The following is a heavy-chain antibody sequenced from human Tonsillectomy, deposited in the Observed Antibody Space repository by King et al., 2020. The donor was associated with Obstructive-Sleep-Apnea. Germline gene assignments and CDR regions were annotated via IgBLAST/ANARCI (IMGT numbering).Heavy chain of an antibody. CDR2: IYNSGST. CDR3: ARLLRRDWYLDL. CDR1: GGSIRNGDYY. J-gene: IGHJ2*01. V-gene: IGHV4-30-4*01. Sequence: VQLQESGPGLVKPSQTLSLTCSVSGGSIRNGDYYWSWVRQPPGKGLEWIGYIYNSGSTYYNPSLNRSLKIRFTILLDTSKNQFSLQLSSVAASDTAVFYCARLLRRDWYLDLWGRGTLVTVSS. D-gene: IGHD3-3*01.